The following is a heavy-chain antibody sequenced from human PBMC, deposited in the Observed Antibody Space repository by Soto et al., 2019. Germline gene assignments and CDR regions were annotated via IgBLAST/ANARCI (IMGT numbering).Heavy chain of an antibody. D-gene: IGHD5-12*01. CDR2: INWIGANM. J-gene: IGHJ3*01. CDR1: GFTFDDYA. CDR3: VKDQAKSGGAPTRALHL. Sequence: GGSLRLSCEASGFTFDDYAMHWVRLPPGKGLEWVSGINWIGANMGYAASVRGRFTISRDMARNSLFLQMDSLRVEDTAIYYCVKDQAKSGGAPTRALHLWGQGTVVTVS. V-gene: IGHV3-9*01.